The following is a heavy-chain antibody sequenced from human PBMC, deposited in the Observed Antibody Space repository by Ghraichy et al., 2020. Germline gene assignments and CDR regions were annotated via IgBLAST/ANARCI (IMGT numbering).Heavy chain of an antibody. CDR3: ARDLNPLAAAVSAGSDYFDY. D-gene: IGHD6-13*01. CDR1: GYTFTGYY. J-gene: IGHJ4*02. V-gene: IGHV1-2*04. CDR2: INPNSGGT. Sequence: ASVKVSCKASGYTFTGYYMHWVRQAPGQGLEWMGWINPNSGGTNYAQKFQGWVTMTRDTSISTAYMELSRLRSDDTAVYYCARDLNPLAAAVSAGSDYFDYWGQGTLVTVSS.